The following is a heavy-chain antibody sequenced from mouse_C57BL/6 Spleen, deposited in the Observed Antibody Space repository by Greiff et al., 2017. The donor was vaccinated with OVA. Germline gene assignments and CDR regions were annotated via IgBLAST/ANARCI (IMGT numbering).Heavy chain of an antibody. V-gene: IGHV3-6*01. D-gene: IGHD2-3*01. CDR2: ISYDGSN. CDR3: ARRWLYAMDY. CDR1: GYSITSGYY. J-gene: IGHJ4*01. Sequence: VQLKESGPGLVKPSQSLSLTCSVTGYSITSGYYWNWIRQFPGNKLEWMGYISYDGSNNYNPSLKNRISITRDTSKNQFFLKLNSVTTEDTATYYCARRWLYAMDYWGQGTSVTVSS.